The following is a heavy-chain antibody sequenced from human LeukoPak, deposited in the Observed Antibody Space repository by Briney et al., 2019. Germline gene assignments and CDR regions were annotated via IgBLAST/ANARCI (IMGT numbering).Heavy chain of an antibody. J-gene: IGHJ6*02. CDR3: ARDAVDTANAV. Sequence: GGSLRLSCAASGFTFTTYWMHWVRQAPGKGLVWVSHINSDGSITSYADSVKGRFTISRDSAKNTLYLQMSSLRAEDTAVYYCARDAVDTANAVWGQGTTVTVSS. D-gene: IGHD5-18*01. CDR1: GFTFTTYW. CDR2: INSDGSIT. V-gene: IGHV3-74*01.